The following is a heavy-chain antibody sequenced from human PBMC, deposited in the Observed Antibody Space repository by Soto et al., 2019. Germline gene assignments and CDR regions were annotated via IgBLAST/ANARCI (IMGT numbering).Heavy chain of an antibody. J-gene: IGHJ5*02. Sequence: RVESLKISCEASGYSFSNYWITWVRQLPGKGLEWMGRIDPSDSYTTYSPSYEGHVTISVDKSISTAYLQWSSLNASDTAMYYCARSYTSSWYWLDPWGQGTQVTVSS. CDR3: ARSYTSSWYWLDP. CDR2: IDPSDSYT. V-gene: IGHV5-10-1*01. CDR1: GYSFSNYW. D-gene: IGHD6-13*01.